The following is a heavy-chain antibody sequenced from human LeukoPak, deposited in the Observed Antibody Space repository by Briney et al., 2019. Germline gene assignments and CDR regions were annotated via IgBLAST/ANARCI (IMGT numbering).Heavy chain of an antibody. CDR3: ARVRSSSSPLPFDY. D-gene: IGHD6-6*01. CDR2: ISAYNGNT. CDR1: GYTFTSYG. J-gene: IGHJ4*02. V-gene: IGHV1-18*01. Sequence: GASVKVSCKASGYTFTSYGISWVRQAPGQGLEWMGWISAYNGNTNYAQKLQGRVTMTTDTSTSTAYMELRSLRSDDTAVYYCARVRSSSSPLPFDYWGQGTLVTVSP.